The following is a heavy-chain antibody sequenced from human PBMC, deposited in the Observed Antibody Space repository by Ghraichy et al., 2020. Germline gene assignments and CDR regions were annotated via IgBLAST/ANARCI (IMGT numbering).Heavy chain of an antibody. J-gene: IGHJ4*02. D-gene: IGHD3-9*01. CDR3: ARHGDYDILTGYFDH. CDR2: IYYSGST. CDR1: GGSISSNRYY. V-gene: IGHV4-39*01. Sequence: SQTLSLTCTVSGGSISSNRYYWGWIRQPPGKGLEWIGSIYYSGSTYYNPSLKSRVTISVDTSKNHFSLKLSSLTAADPAVYYCARHGDYDILTGYFDHWGQGTLVTVSS.